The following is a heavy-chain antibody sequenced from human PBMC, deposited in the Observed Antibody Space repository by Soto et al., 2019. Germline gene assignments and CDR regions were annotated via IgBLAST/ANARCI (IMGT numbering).Heavy chain of an antibody. V-gene: IGHV3-30*03. D-gene: IGHD3-3*01. CDR1: GFTFSSYV. Sequence: SLRLSCAASGFTFSSYVMHWVRQAPGKGLEWVARISYDGNNKYYADSVKGRFTISRDNFKNTLYLQMSSLRADDTAVYYCARDGPHISIVGYADYWGQGNLVTVSS. CDR2: ISYDGNNK. CDR3: ARDGPHISIVGYADY. J-gene: IGHJ4*02.